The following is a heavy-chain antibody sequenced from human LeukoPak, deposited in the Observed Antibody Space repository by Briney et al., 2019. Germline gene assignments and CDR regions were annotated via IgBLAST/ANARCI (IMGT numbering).Heavy chain of an antibody. CDR1: GGSFSGYY. V-gene: IGHV4-34*01. D-gene: IGHD3-22*01. CDR3: ARDGRDSPFFDY. Sequence: PSETLSLTCAVYGGSFSGYYWSWIRQPPGKGLEWIGEINHSGSTNYNPSLKSRVTISVDTSKNQFSLKLSSVTAADTAVYYCARDGRDSPFFDYWGQGTLVTVSS. J-gene: IGHJ4*02. CDR2: INHSGST.